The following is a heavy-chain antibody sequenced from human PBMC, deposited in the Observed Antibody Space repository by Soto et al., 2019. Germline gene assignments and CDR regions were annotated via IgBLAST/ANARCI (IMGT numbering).Heavy chain of an antibody. CDR1: GGTFSSYA. V-gene: IGHV1-69*13. Sequence: SVKGSCKASGGTFSSYAISWVRQAPGQGLEWMGGIIPIFGTANYAQKFQGRVTITADESTSTAYMELSSLRSEDTAVYYCARASLVVPAAALYYYYGMDVWGQGTTVTVSS. J-gene: IGHJ6*02. CDR3: ARASLVVPAAALYYYYGMDV. D-gene: IGHD2-2*01. CDR2: IIPIFGTA.